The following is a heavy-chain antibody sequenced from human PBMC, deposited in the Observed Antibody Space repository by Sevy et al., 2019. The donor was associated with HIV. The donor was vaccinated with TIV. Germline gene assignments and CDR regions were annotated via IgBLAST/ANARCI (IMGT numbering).Heavy chain of an antibody. CDR1: GFTFSSYS. D-gene: IGHD2-2*01. Sequence: GGSLRLSCAASGFTFSSYSMNWVRQAPGKGLEWVSSISSSSSYIYYADSVKGRFTISRDNAKNSLYLQMNSLRTEDTAVYYWARGLDIVVVPADTNWFDPWGQGTLVTVSS. CDR2: ISSSSSYI. CDR3: ARGLDIVVVPADTNWFDP. V-gene: IGHV3-21*01. J-gene: IGHJ5*02.